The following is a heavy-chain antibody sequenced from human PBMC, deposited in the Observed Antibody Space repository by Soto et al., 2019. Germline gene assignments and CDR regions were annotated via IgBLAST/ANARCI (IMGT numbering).Heavy chain of an antibody. CDR2: ISSSSSYI. V-gene: IGHV3-21*01. J-gene: IGHJ4*02. CDR3: ARLGQQLVSTSRGPFDY. D-gene: IGHD6-6*01. CDR1: GFTFSSYS. Sequence: EVQLVESGGGLVKPGGSLRLSCAASGFTFSSYSMNWVRQAPGKGLEWVSSISSSSSYIYYADSVKGRFTISRDNAKNSLYLQMNSLRAEDTAVYYGARLGQQLVSTSRGPFDYWGQGTLVTVSS.